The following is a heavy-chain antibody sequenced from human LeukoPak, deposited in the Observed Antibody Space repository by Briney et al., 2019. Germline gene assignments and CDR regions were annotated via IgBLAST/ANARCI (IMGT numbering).Heavy chain of an antibody. D-gene: IGHD4-17*01. Sequence: ESSETLSLTCSVSGGSISSDDDYWSWIRQPPGMGLEWIGYINHSGNTYYIPSLRSRATISIDTSKIRFSLELSSVTAADTAIYYCARYTVTNLLDYWGQGTLVTVSS. V-gene: IGHV4-30-4*08. CDR3: ARYTVTNLLDY. CDR1: GGSISSDDDY. CDR2: INHSGNT. J-gene: IGHJ4*02.